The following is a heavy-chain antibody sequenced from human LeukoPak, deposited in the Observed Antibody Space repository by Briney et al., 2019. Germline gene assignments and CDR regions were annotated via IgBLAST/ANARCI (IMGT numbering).Heavy chain of an antibody. CDR2: IKQDGSEK. D-gene: IGHD5-24*01. J-gene: IGHJ5*02. CDR1: GFTFSNYW. V-gene: IGHV3-7*05. CDR3: ARASDPWLQLT. Sequence: GGSLRVSCAASGFTFSNYWMIWVRQAPGKGLEWVGNIKQDGSEKRYADSVRGRFSISRDNAQTSLYLQMNSLRAEDTAVYYCARASDPWLQLTWGQGTLVTVSS.